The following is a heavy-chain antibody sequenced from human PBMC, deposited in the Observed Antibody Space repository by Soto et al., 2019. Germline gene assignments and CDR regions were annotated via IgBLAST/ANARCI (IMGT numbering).Heavy chain of an antibody. CDR1: GFSFTTYG. D-gene: IGHD2-21*01. CDR2: IWYDGSNK. V-gene: IGHV3-33*06. CDR3: AKDRGGGAVVPDY. J-gene: IGHJ4*02. Sequence: QVQLVESGGGVVQPGRSLRLSCAASGFSFTTYGMHWVRQAPGEGLEWVAVIWYDGSNKYYADSVKGRFTLSRDTSKKKLFRKMNSLRAKDTAVYYCAKDRGGGAVVPDYWGQGTLVTVSS.